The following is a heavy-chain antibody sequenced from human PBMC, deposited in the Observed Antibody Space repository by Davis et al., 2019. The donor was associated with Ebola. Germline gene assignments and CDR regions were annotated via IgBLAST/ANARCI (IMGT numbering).Heavy chain of an antibody. Sequence: PGGSLRLSCAASGFTFSSYWMSWVRQAPGKGLEWVANIKQDGSEKYYVDSVKGRFTISRDNAKNTLYLQMNSLRAEDTAVYYCARDRQWLDYGMDVWGQGTTVTVSS. CDR1: GFTFSSYW. CDR3: ARDRQWLDYGMDV. D-gene: IGHD6-19*01. V-gene: IGHV3-7*01. J-gene: IGHJ6*02. CDR2: IKQDGSEK.